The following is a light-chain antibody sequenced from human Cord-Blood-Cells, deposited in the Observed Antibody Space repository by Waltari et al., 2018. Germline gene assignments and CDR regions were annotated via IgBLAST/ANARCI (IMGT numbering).Light chain of an antibody. Sequence: EIVLTQSPATLSLSPGERATLSCRASQSLRSYLAWYQQKPGQAPKLLIYDASNRATGIPSRFSGSGSGTDFTRTSSSLGAEDFAVYYCQQRNNWPITFGQGTRMEIK. V-gene: IGKV3-11*01. CDR1: QSLRSY. CDR2: DAS. J-gene: IGKJ5*01. CDR3: QQRNNWPIT.